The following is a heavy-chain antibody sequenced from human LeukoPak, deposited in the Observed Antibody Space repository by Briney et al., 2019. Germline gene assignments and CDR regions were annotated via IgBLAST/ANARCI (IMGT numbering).Heavy chain of an antibody. D-gene: IGHD3-10*01. V-gene: IGHV3-9*03. CDR3: AEENTYYTDAFDI. CDR1: GFTFDDYA. Sequence: PGGSLRLSCAASGFTFDDYAMHWVRQAPGKGLGWVSGIRWNSGSIVYADSVKGRFTISRDNSKNSLYLQMNSLRAEDMALYYCAEENTYYTDAFDIWSQATMVTVSS. J-gene: IGHJ3*02. CDR2: IRWNSGSI.